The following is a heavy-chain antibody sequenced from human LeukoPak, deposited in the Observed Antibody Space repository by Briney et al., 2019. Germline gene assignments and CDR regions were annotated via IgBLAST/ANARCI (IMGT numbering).Heavy chain of an antibody. CDR2: IRYDGSNK. CDR3: AKSPSIAVPVPTSDFDY. Sequence: PGGSLRLSCAASGFTFSSYGMHWVRQAPGKGLEWVAFIRYDGSNKYYADSVKGRFTISRDNSKNTLYLQMNSLRAEDTAVYYCAKSPSIAVPVPTSDFDYWGQGTLVTVSS. CDR1: GFTFSSYG. V-gene: IGHV3-30*02. J-gene: IGHJ4*02. D-gene: IGHD6-6*01.